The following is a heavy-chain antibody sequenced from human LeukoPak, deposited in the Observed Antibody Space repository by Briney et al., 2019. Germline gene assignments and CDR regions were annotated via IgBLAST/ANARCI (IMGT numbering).Heavy chain of an antibody. J-gene: IGHJ6*02. Sequence: SETLSLTCAVYGGSLSGYYWSWIRQPPGKGLEWIGEINHSGSTNYNPSLKSRVTISVDTSKNQFSLKLSSVTAADTAVYYCARWDCSSTSCYTDYYYYGLDVWGHGTTVTVSS. D-gene: IGHD2-2*02. CDR3: ARWDCSSTSCYTDYYYYGLDV. CDR1: GGSLSGYY. V-gene: IGHV4-34*01. CDR2: INHSGST.